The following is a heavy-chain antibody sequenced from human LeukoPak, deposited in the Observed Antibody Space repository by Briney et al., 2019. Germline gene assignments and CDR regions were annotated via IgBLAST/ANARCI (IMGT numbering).Heavy chain of an antibody. J-gene: IGHJ4*02. CDR2: ISGSAYTT. CDR3: ATDYYDSSGAYTVDY. CDR1: GFTFSSYA. Sequence: PGGSLRLSCAASGFTFSSYAMSWVRQAPGKGLEWVSVISGSAYTTHYADSVKGRFTISRDNSNNTLYLQMNSLRAEDTAAYYCATDYYDSSGAYTVDYWGRGTLVSVSS. D-gene: IGHD3-22*01. V-gene: IGHV3-23*01.